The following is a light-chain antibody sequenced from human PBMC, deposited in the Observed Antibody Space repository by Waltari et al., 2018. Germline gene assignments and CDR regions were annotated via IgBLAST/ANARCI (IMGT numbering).Light chain of an antibody. CDR1: QSISSW. Sequence: DIQMTQSTSSLSASVGDTVTITCRASQSISSWLDWYQQKPGKAPKLLIYKASSLQSGVPSRFSGSGSGTEFTLTISSLQPEDFATYYCLQYSSSPYSFGQGTKVEIK. CDR3: LQYSSSPYS. J-gene: IGKJ2*03. V-gene: IGKV1-12*01. CDR2: KAS.